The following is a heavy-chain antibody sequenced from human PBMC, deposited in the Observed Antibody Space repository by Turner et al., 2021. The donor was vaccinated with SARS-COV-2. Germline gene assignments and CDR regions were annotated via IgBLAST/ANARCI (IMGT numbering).Heavy chain of an antibody. Sequence: EVQLLESGGGLVQPGGSLSLSCAASGFTFSSYAMSWVPQAPGKGLEWVSAFSAGGGSTYYADSVKGRFTISRDNSKNTLYLQMNSLRAEDTAVYYCAKVPPSSDYFDYWGQGTLVTVSS. D-gene: IGHD6-19*01. CDR1: GFTFSSYA. J-gene: IGHJ4*02. CDR3: AKVPPSSDYFDY. CDR2: FSAGGGST. V-gene: IGHV3-23*01.